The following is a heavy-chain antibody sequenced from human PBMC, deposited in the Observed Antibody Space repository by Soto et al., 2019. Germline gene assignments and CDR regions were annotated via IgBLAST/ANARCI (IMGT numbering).Heavy chain of an antibody. D-gene: IGHD2-8*01. V-gene: IGHV5-51*01. CDR2: IYPGDSDT. Sequence: GESLKISCKGSGYSFTSYWIGWVRQMPGKGLEWMGIIYPGDSDTRYSPSFQGQVTISADKSISTAYLQGSSLKASDTAMYYCARRAGGVSMGYYYYYMDVWGKGTTVTVSS. J-gene: IGHJ6*03. CDR3: ARRAGGVSMGYYYYYMDV. CDR1: GYSFTSYW.